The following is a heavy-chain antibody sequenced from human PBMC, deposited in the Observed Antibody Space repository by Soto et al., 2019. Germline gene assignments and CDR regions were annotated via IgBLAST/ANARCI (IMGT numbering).Heavy chain of an antibody. CDR3: ARATITIFGVVIIGDWFDP. CDR1: GGSISSGDYY. Sequence: SETLSLTCTVSGGSISSGDYYWSWIRQPPGKGLEWIGYIYYSGSTYYNPSLKSRVTISVDTSKNQFSLKLSSVTAADTAVYYCARATITIFGVVIIGDWFDPWGQGTLVTVSS. J-gene: IGHJ5*02. CDR2: IYYSGST. D-gene: IGHD3-3*01. V-gene: IGHV4-30-4*01.